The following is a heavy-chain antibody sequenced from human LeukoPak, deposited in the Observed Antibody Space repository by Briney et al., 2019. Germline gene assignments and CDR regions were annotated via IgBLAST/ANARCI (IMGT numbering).Heavy chain of an antibody. CDR1: GFTFSSYA. D-gene: IGHD3-22*01. J-gene: IGHJ4*02. CDR3: AKVSRYYDSSGPVDY. CDR2: ISGSGGST. Sequence: GGSLRLSCAASGFTFSSYAMSWVRQAPGKGLEWVSAISGSGGSTYYADSVKGRFTISRDNSKNTLYLQMNSLRAEDTAVYYCAKVSRYYDSSGPVDYWGQGTLVTVSS. V-gene: IGHV3-23*01.